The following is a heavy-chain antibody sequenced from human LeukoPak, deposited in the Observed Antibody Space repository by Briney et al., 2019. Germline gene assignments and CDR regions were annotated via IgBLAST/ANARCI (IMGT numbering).Heavy chain of an antibody. V-gene: IGHV3-53*01. CDR3: ARGARLTMVRGVIRYSYMDV. D-gene: IGHD3-10*01. Sequence: GGSLRLSCAASGFTLRSTYMSWVRQAPGKGLEWVSVIYSGVSTYYADSVKGRFTISRDNSKNTLYLQMNSLRAEDTAVYYCARGARLTMVRGVIRYSYMDVWGKGTTVTISS. J-gene: IGHJ6*03. CDR2: IYSGVST. CDR1: GFTLRSTY.